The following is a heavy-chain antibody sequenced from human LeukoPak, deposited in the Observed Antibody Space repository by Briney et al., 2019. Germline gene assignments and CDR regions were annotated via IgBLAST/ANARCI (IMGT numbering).Heavy chain of an antibody. CDR3: ARGGPWGYYYGMDV. D-gene: IGHD7-27*01. CDR1: GFTFSSYG. CDR2: IGTAGDT. V-gene: IGHV3-13*01. J-gene: IGHJ6*02. Sequence: GGSLRLSCAASGFTFSSYGMHWVRQATGKGLEWVSAIGTAGDTYYPGSVKGRFTISRENAKNSLYLQMNSLRAGDTAVYYCARGGPWGYYYGMDVWGQGTTVTVS.